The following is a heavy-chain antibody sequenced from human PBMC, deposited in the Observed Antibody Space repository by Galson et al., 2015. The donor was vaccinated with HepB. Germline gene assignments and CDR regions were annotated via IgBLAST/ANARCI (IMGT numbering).Heavy chain of an antibody. CDR3: TIDPASYDYFTY. Sequence: SLRLSCAASGFSFADAWMTWVRQAPGKGLEWVGRIKSAADGATVDYAAPVKVRFTISRDDSKRTLSLHMNSLKVEDTGVYYCTIDPASYDYFTYWGHGTLVTVSS. J-gene: IGHJ4*01. CDR1: GFSFADAW. D-gene: IGHD3-3*01. CDR2: IKSAADGATV. V-gene: IGHV3-15*05.